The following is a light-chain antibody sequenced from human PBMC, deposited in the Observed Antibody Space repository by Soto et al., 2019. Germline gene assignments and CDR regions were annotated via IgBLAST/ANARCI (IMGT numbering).Light chain of an antibody. CDR3: QAWDSGTAV. CDR1: KLGDKY. V-gene: IGLV3-1*01. CDR2: QDT. Sequence: SYELTQPPSVSVSPGQTASIPCSGDKLGDKYACWYQQKPGQSPVLVIYQDTKRPSGIPERFSGSNSGNTATLTISGTQAMDEADYYCQAWDSGTAVFGTGTKVTVL. J-gene: IGLJ1*01.